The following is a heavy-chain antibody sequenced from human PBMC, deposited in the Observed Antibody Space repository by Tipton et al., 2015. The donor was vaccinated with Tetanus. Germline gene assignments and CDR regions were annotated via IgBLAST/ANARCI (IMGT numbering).Heavy chain of an antibody. V-gene: IGHV3-74*01. Sequence: SLRLSCAASGFTFSSYWMHWVRQAPGKGLEWVSRIHSDGSSTSYADSGKVRFTIPRDNAQNTLYMQMNSLRAGATAVYYCARVFSGGGDYDILTGYSYYYGMDVWGQGTTVTVSS. D-gene: IGHD3-9*01. CDR3: ARVFSGGGDYDILTGYSYYYGMDV. CDR2: IHSDGSST. J-gene: IGHJ6*02. CDR1: GFTFSSYW.